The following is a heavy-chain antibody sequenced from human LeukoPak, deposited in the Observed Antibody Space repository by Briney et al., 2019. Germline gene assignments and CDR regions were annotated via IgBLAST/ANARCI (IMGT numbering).Heavy chain of an antibody. CDR2: IRYDGNNK. J-gene: IGHJ4*02. V-gene: IGHV3-30*02. CDR1: GFTFSSYG. D-gene: IGHD5-24*01. CDR3: AKAGDDYISGLFDS. Sequence: GGSLRLSCAASGFTFSSYGMHWVRQAPGKGLNWVAFIRYDGNNKYYADSVKGRFTISRDNSKNTLYLQMNSLRAEDTAVYYCAKAGDDYISGLFDSWGQGTLVTVSS.